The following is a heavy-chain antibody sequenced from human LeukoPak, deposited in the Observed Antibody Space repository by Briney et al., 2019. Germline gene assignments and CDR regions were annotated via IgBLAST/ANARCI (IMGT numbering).Heavy chain of an antibody. CDR3: ARDEIIVGATKGSDY. CDR1: GYAFTSYG. CDR2: ISAYNGNT. D-gene: IGHD1-26*01. Sequence: ASVKVSCKASGYAFTSYGISWVRQAPGQGLEWMGWISAYNGNTNYAQKLQGRVTMTTDTSTSTANMELRSLRSDDTAVYYCARDEIIVGATKGSDYWGQGTLVTVSS. V-gene: IGHV1-18*04. J-gene: IGHJ4*02.